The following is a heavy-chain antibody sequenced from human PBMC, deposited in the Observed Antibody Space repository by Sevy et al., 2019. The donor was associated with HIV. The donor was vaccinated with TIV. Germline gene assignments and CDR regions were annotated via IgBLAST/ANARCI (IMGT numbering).Heavy chain of an antibody. J-gene: IGHJ4*02. CDR3: VRDRQRHYSGSRPPPL. Sequence: GGSLRLSCIASGFNFSTYEMNWVRQAPGKGLQWLSYINSVAQTLYYADSVKGRFTISRDNSKNSLYLQMNSLKVEDTGFYYCVRDRQRHYSGSRPPPLWGQGTLVTVSS. V-gene: IGHV3-48*03. D-gene: IGHD5-12*01. CDR2: INSVAQTL. CDR1: GFNFSTYE.